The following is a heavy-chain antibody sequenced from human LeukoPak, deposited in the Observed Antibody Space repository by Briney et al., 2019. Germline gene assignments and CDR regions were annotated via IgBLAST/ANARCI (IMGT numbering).Heavy chain of an antibody. J-gene: IGHJ4*02. Sequence: GGSLRLSCAASGFTFSSYSMNWVRQAPGKGLVWVSRINSDGSSRNYADSVKGRFTISRDNAKNTLYLQMNSLRAEDTAVYYCASASSHRIAAGGDYWGQGTLVTVSS. CDR1: GFTFSSYS. CDR3: ASASSHRIAAGGDY. V-gene: IGHV3-74*01. CDR2: INSDGSSR. D-gene: IGHD6-13*01.